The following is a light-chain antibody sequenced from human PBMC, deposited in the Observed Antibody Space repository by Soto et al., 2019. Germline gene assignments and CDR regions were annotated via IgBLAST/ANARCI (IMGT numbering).Light chain of an antibody. CDR3: AAWDDSLNGYV. CDR2: TNN. V-gene: IGLV1-44*01. CDR1: NSNIGSNT. Sequence: QAVVTQPPSASGTPEQRVTISCSGSNSNIGSNTVNWFQQLPGTAPKLLIYTNNQRPSGVPDRFSGSKSGTSASLAVSGLQSEDEADYYCAAWDDSLNGYVFGTGTKLTVL. J-gene: IGLJ1*01.